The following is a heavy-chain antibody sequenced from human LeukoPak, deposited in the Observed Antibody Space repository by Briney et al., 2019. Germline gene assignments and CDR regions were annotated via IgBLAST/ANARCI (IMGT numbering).Heavy chain of an antibody. CDR1: GGTFSSYT. Sequence: ASVKVSCKASGGTFSSYTISWVRQAPGQGLEWMGRIIPILGIANYAQKFQGRVTITADKSTSTAYMELSSLRSEDTAVYYCARDRDIVRNHDAFDTWGQGTMVTVSS. CDR2: IIPILGIA. J-gene: IGHJ3*02. D-gene: IGHD2-15*01. CDR3: ARDRDIVRNHDAFDT. V-gene: IGHV1-69*04.